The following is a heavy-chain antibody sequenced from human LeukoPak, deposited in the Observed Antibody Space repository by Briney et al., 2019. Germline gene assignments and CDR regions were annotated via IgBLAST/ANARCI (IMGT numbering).Heavy chain of an antibody. CDR2: ISWNSGTI. CDR1: GFSFDDCA. J-gene: IGHJ4*02. V-gene: IGHV3-9*01. D-gene: IGHD5-18*01. Sequence: PGGSLRLSCAASGFSFDDCAMHWVRQAPGKGLEWVSGISWNSGTIDYADSVKGRFTISRDNAKNSLYLQMNSLRAEDTAVYYCVKVRGYSYGYFDYWGQGTLVTVSS. CDR3: VKVRGYSYGYFDY.